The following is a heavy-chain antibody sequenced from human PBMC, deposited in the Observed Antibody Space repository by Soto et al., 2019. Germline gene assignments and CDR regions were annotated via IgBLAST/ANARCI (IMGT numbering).Heavy chain of an antibody. J-gene: IGHJ5*02. CDR2: INPATGNT. CDR1: GYSFATYA. D-gene: IGHD1-1*01. V-gene: IGHV1-3*01. Sequence: QVQLVQSGAEVKKPGTSVKVSCKASGYSFATYAIHLVRQAPGQGLEWMGWINPATGNTEYSDKFQARVTFTRDTSATTAYMELRGLRSEDTAVSYCARRYKSAGWLEPWRQGTLVTVSS. CDR3: ARRYKSAGWLEP.